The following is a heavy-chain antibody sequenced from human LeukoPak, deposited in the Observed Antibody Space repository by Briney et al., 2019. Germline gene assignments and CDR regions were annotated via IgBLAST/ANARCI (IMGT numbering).Heavy chain of an antibody. CDR2: IFYSGST. D-gene: IGHD2-15*01. Sequence: SETLSLTCAVSGGSISSSTNWWSWVRQPPGKGLEWIGNIFYSGSTYYSPSLKSRVTISLDTSRNQFSLKLNSVTAADTAVYYCARGYCSGGSCYSYYYYNYMDVWGKGTTVTVSS. V-gene: IGHV4-39*07. CDR1: GGSISSSTNW. CDR3: ARGYCSGGSCYSYYYYNYMDV. J-gene: IGHJ6*03.